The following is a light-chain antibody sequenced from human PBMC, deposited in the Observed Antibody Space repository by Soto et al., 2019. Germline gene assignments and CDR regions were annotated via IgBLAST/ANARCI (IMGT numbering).Light chain of an antibody. Sequence: EIVMTQSPATLSVSPGERATLSCRASQSVSSSLAWYQQKPGQAPRLLIYGASTRATGIPARFSGSGSGTEFTLTISSLQSEDFAVYYCHHYNSWPYTFGQGTKVDIK. CDR1: QSVSSS. J-gene: IGKJ2*01. CDR3: HHYNSWPYT. V-gene: IGKV3-15*01. CDR2: GAS.